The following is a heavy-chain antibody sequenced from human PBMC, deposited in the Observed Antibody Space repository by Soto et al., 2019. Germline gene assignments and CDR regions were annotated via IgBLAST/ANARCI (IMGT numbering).Heavy chain of an antibody. Sequence: QVQLVESGGGVVQPGRSLRLSCAPSGFTFSSYGMHWVRQAPGKGLEWVAVISYDGSNKYYADSVKGRFTISRDNSKHTLYLQMNSLRAEDTAVYYCAKDRDSSGWYLDWFDPWGQGTLVTVSS. CDR3: AKDRDSSGWYLDWFDP. D-gene: IGHD6-19*01. J-gene: IGHJ5*02. CDR1: GFTFSSYG. V-gene: IGHV3-30*18. CDR2: ISYDGSNK.